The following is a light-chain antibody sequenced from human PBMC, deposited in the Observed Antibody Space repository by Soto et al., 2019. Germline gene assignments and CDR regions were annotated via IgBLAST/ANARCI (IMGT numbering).Light chain of an antibody. V-gene: IGLV2-14*01. Sequence: QSALTQPASVSGSPGQSITISCTGTSSDVGGYNFVSWYQQHPGKAPKLMIYDVNTRPSGVSNRFSGSKSGNTASLTISGLQAKDEADYYCSSYAGSYTYVFGTGTKLTVL. CDR3: SSYAGSYTYV. CDR1: SSDVGGYNF. CDR2: DVN. J-gene: IGLJ1*01.